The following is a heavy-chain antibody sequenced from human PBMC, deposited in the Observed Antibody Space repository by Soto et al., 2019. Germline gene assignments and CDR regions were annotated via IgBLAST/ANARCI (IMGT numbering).Heavy chain of an antibody. V-gene: IGHV3-33*01. CDR2: IWYDGSNK. CDR1: GFTFSSYG. Sequence: PGGSLRLSCAASGFTFSSYGMHWVRQAPGKGLEWVAVIWYDGSNKYYADSVKGRFTISRDNSKNTLYLQMNSLRAEDTAVYYCAREPTTVGTVYYYGMDVWGQGTTVTVSS. D-gene: IGHD4-17*01. J-gene: IGHJ6*02. CDR3: AREPTTVGTVYYYGMDV.